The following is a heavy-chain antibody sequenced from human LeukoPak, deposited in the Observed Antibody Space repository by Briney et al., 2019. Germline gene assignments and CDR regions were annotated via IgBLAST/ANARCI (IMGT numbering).Heavy chain of an antibody. CDR1: GGYISSYY. V-gene: IGHV4-59*08. J-gene: IGHJ4*02. D-gene: IGHD5-12*01. Sequence: NPSETLSLTCTVSGGYISSYYWSWIRQPPGKGLEWVGYILYSGTTNSNPSLKSRVTISVDTSKNQISLKLSSVTAADTAVYYCARMGGYSGYATHWGQGTLVTVSS. CDR3: ARMGGYSGYATH. CDR2: ILYSGTT.